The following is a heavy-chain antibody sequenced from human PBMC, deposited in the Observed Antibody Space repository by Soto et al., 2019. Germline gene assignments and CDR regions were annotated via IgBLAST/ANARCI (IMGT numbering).Heavy chain of an antibody. J-gene: IGHJ3*02. D-gene: IGHD5-12*01. CDR2: ISSSSNHI. V-gene: IGHV3-21*01. CDR1: GFTFSTYN. CDR3: ATERAVRGYDRDDAFDS. Sequence: EVQLVESGGGLVKPGGSLRLSCVASGFTFSTYNVNWVRQAPGKGLEWVSSISSSSNHIYYADSVKGRFTISRDNAKNSLYLQMNSRRDEDTAVYYCATERAVRGYDRDDAFDSWGQGTIGTVSA.